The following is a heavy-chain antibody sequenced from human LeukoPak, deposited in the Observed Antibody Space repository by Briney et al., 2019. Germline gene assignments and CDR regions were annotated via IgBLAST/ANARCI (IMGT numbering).Heavy chain of an antibody. J-gene: IGHJ6*03. CDR2: ISSSGSTI. D-gene: IGHD7-27*01. CDR3: ARVALTGFPYYMDV. Sequence: GGSLRLSCAASGFTFSDYYMSWIRQAPGKGLEWVSYISSSGSTIYYADSVKGRFTISRDNAKNSLYLQMNSLRAEDTAVYYCARVALTGFPYYMDVWGKGTTVTVSS. V-gene: IGHV3-11*01. CDR1: GFTFSDYY.